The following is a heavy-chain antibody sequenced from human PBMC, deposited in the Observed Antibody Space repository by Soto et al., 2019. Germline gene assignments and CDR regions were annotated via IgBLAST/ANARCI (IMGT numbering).Heavy chain of an antibody. V-gene: IGHV4-4*02. CDR3: ARHIGVTGTRGFDY. CDR1: GGSISDNNW. Sequence: QVQLQESGPRLVKSSGTLSLTCAVSGGSISDNNWWSWVRQPPGKGLEWIGEIYHRGTTNYRPSLRSRVTISMDKSKNQISLTLDSVTAADSAAYYCARHIGVTGTRGFDYWGQGILVTVSP. D-gene: IGHD6-19*01. J-gene: IGHJ4*02. CDR2: IYHRGTT.